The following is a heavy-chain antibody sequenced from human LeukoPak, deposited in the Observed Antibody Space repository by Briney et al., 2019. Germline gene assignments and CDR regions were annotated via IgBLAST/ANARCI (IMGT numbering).Heavy chain of an antibody. J-gene: IGHJ3*02. D-gene: IGHD3-3*01. CDR1: GGSISSYY. V-gene: IGHV4-59*12. Sequence: SETLSLTCTVSGGSISSYYWSWIRQPPGKGLEWIGYIYYSGSTNYNPSLKSRGTISVDTSKNQFSLKLSSVTAADTAVYYCARGSITVVPAFDIWGQGTMVTVSS. CDR3: ARGSITVVPAFDI. CDR2: IYYSGST.